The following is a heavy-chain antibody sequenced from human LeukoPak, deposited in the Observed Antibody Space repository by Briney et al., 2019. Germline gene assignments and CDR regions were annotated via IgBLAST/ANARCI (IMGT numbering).Heavy chain of an antibody. J-gene: IGHJ4*02. CDR2: ISGSGGST. D-gene: IGHD3-10*01. V-gene: IGHV3-23*01. Sequence: GGSLRLSCAASGFTFSSYAMSWVRQAPGKGLEWVSAISGSGGSTYYADSVKGRFTISRDNSKNTLYLQMNSLRAEDTAVYYCAKGPVLLWFRELLLDKNELDYWGQGTLVTVSS. CDR3: AKGPVLLWFRELLLDKNELDY. CDR1: GFTFSSYA.